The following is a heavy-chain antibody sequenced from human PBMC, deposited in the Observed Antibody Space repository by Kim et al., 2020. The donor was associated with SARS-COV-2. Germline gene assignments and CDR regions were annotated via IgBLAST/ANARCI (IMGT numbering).Heavy chain of an antibody. CDR3: AKEIGGTMFREDTDNCF. CDR1: GFSFSAFG. V-gene: IGHV3-30*18. D-gene: IGHD3-10*01. CDR2: ISCDGNVT. J-gene: IGHJ5*01. Sequence: GGSLRLSCAASGFSFSAFGMHWVRQAPGKGLEWLAAISCDGNVTYYADSVMGRISVSRDNSRSTLYLQVNSLRPEDTAVYFCAKEIGGTMFREDTDNCF.